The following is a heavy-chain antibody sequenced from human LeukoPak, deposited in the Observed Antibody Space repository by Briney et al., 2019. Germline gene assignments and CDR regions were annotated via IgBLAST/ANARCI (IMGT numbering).Heavy chain of an antibody. Sequence: SQTLSLTCTVSGGSISSGSYYWSWIRQPAGKGLEWIGRIYTSGSTNYNPSLKSRVTISVDTSKNQFSLKLSSVTAADTAVYYCAREAPLFYGSGSYYATLDYWGQGTLVTVSS. J-gene: IGHJ4*02. CDR3: AREAPLFYGSGSYYATLDY. CDR1: GGSISSGSYY. V-gene: IGHV4-61*02. CDR2: IYTSGST. D-gene: IGHD3-10*01.